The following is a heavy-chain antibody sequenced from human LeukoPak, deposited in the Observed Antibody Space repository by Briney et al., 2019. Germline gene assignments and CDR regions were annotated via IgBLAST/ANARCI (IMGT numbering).Heavy chain of an antibody. V-gene: IGHV4-34*01. Sequence: SETLSLTCAVYGGSFSGYYWSWIRQPPGKGLEWIGEINHSGSTNYNPSLKSRVTISVDTSKNQFSLKLSSVTAADTAVYYCARDQEVTSWGWFDPWGQGTLVTVSS. CDR3: ARDQEVTSWGWFDP. D-gene: IGHD4-17*01. CDR2: INHSGST. CDR1: GGSFSGYY. J-gene: IGHJ5*02.